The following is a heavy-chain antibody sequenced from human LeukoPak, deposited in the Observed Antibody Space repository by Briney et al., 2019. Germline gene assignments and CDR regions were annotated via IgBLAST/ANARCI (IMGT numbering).Heavy chain of an antibody. V-gene: IGHV4-59*01. J-gene: IGHJ5*02. CDR3: ARGETYYDILTGYSPVNWFDP. Sequence: SETLSLTCTVSGGSISSYYWSWIRQPPGKGLEWIGYIYYSGSTNYNPSLKSRVTISVDTSKNQFPLKLSSVTAADTAVYYCARGETYYDILTGYSPVNWFDPWGQGTLVTVSS. CDR2: IYYSGST. D-gene: IGHD3-9*01. CDR1: GGSISSYY.